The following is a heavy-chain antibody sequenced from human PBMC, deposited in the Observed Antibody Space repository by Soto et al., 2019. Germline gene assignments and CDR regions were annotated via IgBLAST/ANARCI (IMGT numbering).Heavy chain of an antibody. CDR1: GYSFTAYW. CDR2: FYPGDSYT. J-gene: IGHJ4*02. D-gene: IGHD5-18*01. Sequence: GESLKISCRASGYSFTAYWIAWVRQMPGKGLGWMLIFYPGDSYTRYSPSFQGQVTISADKSISTAYLQWSSLKASDTAMYYCARLLNTATVTDPDYWGQGTLVTVSS. CDR3: ARLLNTATVTDPDY. V-gene: IGHV5-51*01.